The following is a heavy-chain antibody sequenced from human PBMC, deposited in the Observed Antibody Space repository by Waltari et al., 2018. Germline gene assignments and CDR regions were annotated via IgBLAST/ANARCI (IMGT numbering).Heavy chain of an antibody. Sequence: QVQLVESGGGVVQPGRSLRLSCAASGFTFSSYGMHWVRQAPGKGLEWVAVIWYDGSNKYYADSVKGRFTISRDNSKNTLYLQMNSLRAEDTAMYYCAKGYSYYDFWSGFDYWGQGTLVTVSS. D-gene: IGHD3-3*01. V-gene: IGHV3-30*18. J-gene: IGHJ4*02. CDR2: IWYDGSNK. CDR1: GFTFSSYG. CDR3: AKGYSYYDFWSGFDY.